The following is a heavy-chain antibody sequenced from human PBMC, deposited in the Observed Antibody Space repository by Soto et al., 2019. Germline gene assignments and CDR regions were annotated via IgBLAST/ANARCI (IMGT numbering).Heavy chain of an antibody. D-gene: IGHD3-10*02. Sequence: GESLKISCKGSGYSFTSYLISWVRQMPGKGLEWMGRIDPSDSYTNYSPSFQGHVTISADKSISTAYLQWSSLKASDTAMYYCARCVQDYFDYWGQGTMVTVSS. J-gene: IGHJ4*02. V-gene: IGHV5-10-1*01. CDR2: IDPSDSYT. CDR1: GYSFTSYL. CDR3: ARCVQDYFDY.